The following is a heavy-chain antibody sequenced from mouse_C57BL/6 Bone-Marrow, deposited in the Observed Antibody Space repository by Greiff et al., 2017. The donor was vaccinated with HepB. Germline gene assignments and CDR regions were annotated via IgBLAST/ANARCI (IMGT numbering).Heavy chain of an antibody. Sequence: VQVVESGPGLVQPSQSLSITCTVSGFSLTSYGVHWVRQSPGKGLEWLGVIWRGGSTDYNAAFMSRLSITKDNSKSQVFFKMNSLQADDTAIYYCAKKCGSRKRYAMDYWGQGTSVTVSS. J-gene: IGHJ4*01. CDR2: IWRGGST. CDR1: GFSLTSYG. V-gene: IGHV2-5*01. D-gene: IGHD1-1*01. CDR3: AKKCGSRKRYAMDY.